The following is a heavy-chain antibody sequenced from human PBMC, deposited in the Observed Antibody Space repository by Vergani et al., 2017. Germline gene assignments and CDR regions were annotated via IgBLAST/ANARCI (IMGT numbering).Heavy chain of an antibody. CDR2: ISGSGDST. V-gene: IGHV3-23*04. CDR1: GFTFSSYA. CDR3: AKPGRITEPY. J-gene: IGHJ4*02. D-gene: IGHD1-14*01. Sequence: VQLVQSGSELKKPGASVKVSCKASGFTFSSYAMSWVRQAPGKGLEWVSAISGSGDSTYYADSVKGRFSISRDNSKNTLYLQMNSLRAEDTAVYYCAKPGRITEPYWGQGTLVTVSS.